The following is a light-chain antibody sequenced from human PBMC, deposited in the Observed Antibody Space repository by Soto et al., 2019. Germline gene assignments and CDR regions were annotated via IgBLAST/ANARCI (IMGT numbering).Light chain of an antibody. CDR1: QSISNF. J-gene: IGKJ3*01. CDR2: AAS. V-gene: IGKV1-39*01. CDR3: QQNYNTPLT. Sequence: DIQMTQSPSSLSASVGDRVTITCRASQSISNFLNWYQQKPGKAPKLLIYAASSLQSGVPSRFSGSGSGTDFTLTISSLQPEDFATYYCQQNYNTPLTFGHGTKVDFK.